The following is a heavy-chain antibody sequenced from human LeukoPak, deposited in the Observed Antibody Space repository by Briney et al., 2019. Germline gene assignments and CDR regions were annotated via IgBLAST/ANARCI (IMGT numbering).Heavy chain of an antibody. Sequence: ASVKVSCKASGGTFSSYTITWVRQAPGQGLEWMGRIIPMVGVSKYAENFQGRVTITADKSTNTAYMEMSSLRSEDTAIYYCALLWFGGNWFDPWGQGTLVTVS. CDR1: GGTFSSYT. J-gene: IGHJ5*02. CDR2: IIPMVGVS. D-gene: IGHD3-10*01. V-gene: IGHV1-69*02. CDR3: ALLWFGGNWFDP.